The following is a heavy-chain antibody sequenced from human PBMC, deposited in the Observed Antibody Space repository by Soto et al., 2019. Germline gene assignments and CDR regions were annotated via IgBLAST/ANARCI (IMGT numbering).Heavy chain of an antibody. J-gene: IGHJ4*01. CDR3: ARAREDWSPFDY. Sequence: SDTLSLTFTVSGCSISSYYRSWIRQLPGKGLEWIGYIYYSGSTNYNPSLKSRVTISVDTSKNQFSLKLSSVTAADTAVYYCARAREDWSPFDYWGQGTLVTVSS. CDR1: GCSISSYY. CDR2: IYYSGST. V-gene: IGHV4-59*01. D-gene: IGHD3-3*01.